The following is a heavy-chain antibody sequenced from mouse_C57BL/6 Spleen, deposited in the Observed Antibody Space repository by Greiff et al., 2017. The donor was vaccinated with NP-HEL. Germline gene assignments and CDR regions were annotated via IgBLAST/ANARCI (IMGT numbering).Heavy chain of an antibody. CDR1: GFTFSDYG. CDR2: ISNLAYSI. CDR3: ARHGYGYDEGEYYAMDY. Sequence: EVNVVESGGGLVQPGGSLKLSCAASGFTFSDYGMAWVRQAPRKGPEWVAFISNLAYSIYYADTVTGRFTISRANAKNTLYLEMSSLRSEDTAMYYCARHGYGYDEGEYYAMDYWGQGTSVTVSS. J-gene: IGHJ4*01. V-gene: IGHV5-15*01. D-gene: IGHD2-2*01.